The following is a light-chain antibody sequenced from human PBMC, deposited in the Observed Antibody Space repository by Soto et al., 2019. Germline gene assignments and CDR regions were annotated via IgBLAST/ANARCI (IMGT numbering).Light chain of an antibody. CDR3: QQSYSAPIT. CDR2: AAS. CDR1: QSITNY. J-gene: IGKJ5*01. Sequence: DIQMTQSPSSLSASVGDTVTITCRASQSITNYLSWYHQKPGKAPKLLIYAASTLQSGVPSRFSGSGSGTDFTLTISSLQPEDFATYYCQQSYSAPITFGQGTRLEIK. V-gene: IGKV1-39*01.